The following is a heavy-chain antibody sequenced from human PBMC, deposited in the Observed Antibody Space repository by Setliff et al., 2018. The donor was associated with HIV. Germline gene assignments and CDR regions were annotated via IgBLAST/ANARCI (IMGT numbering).Heavy chain of an antibody. CDR2: FDPEHGKM. CDR3: ATLYY. J-gene: IGHJ4*02. CDR1: DYTLTELS. V-gene: IGHV1-24*01. Sequence: VKVSCKVFDYTLTELSMHWARQAPGKGLEWMGGFDPEHGKMIYAQKFQGRVTMTEDTSADTAYMELSSLRSEDTAVYYCATLYYWGQGTLVTVSS.